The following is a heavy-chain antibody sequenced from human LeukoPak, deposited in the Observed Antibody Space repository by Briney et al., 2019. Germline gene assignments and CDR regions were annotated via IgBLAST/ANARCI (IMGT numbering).Heavy chain of an antibody. D-gene: IGHD1-26*01. J-gene: IGHJ4*02. V-gene: IGHV4-30-2*01. CDR3: VRDPVGGSTIFDC. CDR2: IYHSGST. Sequence: PSQTLSLTCAVSGGSISSGGYSWSWIRQPPGKGLEWIGYIYHSGSTYYNPSLKSRVTISVDRSKNQFSLQLSSVTPEDTAVYYCVRDPVGGSTIFDCWGQGTLVTVSS. CDR1: GGSISSGGYS.